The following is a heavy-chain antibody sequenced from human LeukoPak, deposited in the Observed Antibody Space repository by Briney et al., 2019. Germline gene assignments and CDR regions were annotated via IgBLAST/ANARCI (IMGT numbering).Heavy chain of an antibody. J-gene: IGHJ4*02. CDR1: GLTFSTSG. Sequence: GGSLRLSCTASGLTFSTSGFNWVRQAPGKGLEWVASIGPTGSDRYHADSIKGRFTISRDNANNFLYLQMNSLRAEDTAVYYCATQTNGRHYDYWGQGTLLTVSS. CDR3: ATQTNGRHYDY. V-gene: IGHV3-21*06. CDR2: IGPTGSDR. D-gene: IGHD1-14*01.